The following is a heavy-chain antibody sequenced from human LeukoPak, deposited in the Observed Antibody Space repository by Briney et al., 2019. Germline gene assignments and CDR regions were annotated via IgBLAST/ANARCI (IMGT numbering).Heavy chain of an antibody. CDR3: ARQVPYYYDSSGYSHYYYYMDV. V-gene: IGHV4-59*01. Sequence: SETLSLTCAVYGGSFSGYYWSWIRQPPGKGLEWIGYIYYSGSTNYNPSLKSRVTISVDTSKNQFSLKLSSVTAADTAVYYCARQVPYYYDSSGYSHYYYYMDVWGKGTTVTISS. CDR2: IYYSGST. CDR1: GGSFSGYY. D-gene: IGHD3-22*01. J-gene: IGHJ6*03.